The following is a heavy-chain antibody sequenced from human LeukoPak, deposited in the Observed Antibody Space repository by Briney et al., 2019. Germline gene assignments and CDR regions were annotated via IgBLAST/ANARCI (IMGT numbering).Heavy chain of an antibody. Sequence: PGGSLRLSCAASGFTLSSYAMHWVRQAPGKGLEWVALISYDGSNKYYADSVKGRFTISRDNSKNTLYLQMNSLRAEDTAVYYCASYCSSTSCMGYFDYWGQGTLVTVSS. D-gene: IGHD2-2*01. V-gene: IGHV3-30*14. CDR2: ISYDGSNK. J-gene: IGHJ4*02. CDR3: ASYCSSTSCMGYFDY. CDR1: GFTLSSYA.